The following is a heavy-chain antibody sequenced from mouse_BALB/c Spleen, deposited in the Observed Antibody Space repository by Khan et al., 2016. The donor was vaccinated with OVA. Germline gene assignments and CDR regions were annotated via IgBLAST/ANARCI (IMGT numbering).Heavy chain of an antibody. J-gene: IGHJ2*01. CDR2: ISYSGNT. CDR1: GYSITTDYA. D-gene: IGHD1-1*01. Sequence: EVQLVESGPGLVKPSQSLSLTCTVTGYSITTDYAWNWIRQFPGNKLEWMGYISYSGNTKSNPSLKSRISITRDTSKNQFFLQLKSVTTEDTARYYCARIYGGDFDYWGQGITLTVSS. V-gene: IGHV3-2*02. CDR3: ARIYGGDFDY.